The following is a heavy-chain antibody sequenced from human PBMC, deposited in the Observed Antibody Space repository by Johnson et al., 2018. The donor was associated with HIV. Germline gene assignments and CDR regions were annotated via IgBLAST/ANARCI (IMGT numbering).Heavy chain of an antibody. CDR3: AKGRYSSSWYLAGAFDI. V-gene: IGHV3-33*06. CDR2: IWYDGSNK. Sequence: QVQLVESGGGLVQPGGSLRLSCAASGFTFSDYYMSWIRQAPGKGLEWVAVIWYDGSNKFYTDSVKGRFTISRDNSKNTLYLQMNSLRAEDTAIYYCAKGRYSSSWYLAGAFDIWGQGTMVTVSS. J-gene: IGHJ3*02. D-gene: IGHD6-13*01. CDR1: GFTFSDYY.